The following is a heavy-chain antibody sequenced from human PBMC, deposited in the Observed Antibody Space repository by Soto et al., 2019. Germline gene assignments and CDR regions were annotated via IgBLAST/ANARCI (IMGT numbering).Heavy chain of an antibody. V-gene: IGHV6-1*01. J-gene: IGHJ3*02. CDR2: TYYRSKWYN. D-gene: IGHD3-3*01. Sequence: SPTLSLTCAISGDSVSSNSAAWNWIRQSPSRGLEWLGRTYYRSKWYNDYAVSVKSRITINPDTSKNQFSLQLNSVTPEDTAVYYCARYYDFWSGYRHDAFDIWGQGTMVTVSS. CDR1: GDSVSSNSAA. CDR3: ARYYDFWSGYRHDAFDI.